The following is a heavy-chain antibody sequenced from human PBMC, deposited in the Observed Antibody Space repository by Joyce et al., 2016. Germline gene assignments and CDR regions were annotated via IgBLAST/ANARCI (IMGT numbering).Heavy chain of an antibody. J-gene: IGHJ4*02. CDR3: AKDRETSAVLDF. CDR2: ISNDGKNK. D-gene: IGHD6-25*01. CDR1: GFTFRSYG. Sequence: QAQLVESGGGVVQPGRSLRLSCAVSGFTFRSYGMHWVRQAPGKGLEWVAVISNDGKNKNYADSVKGRFTVSRDNSKKILSPQMNSLRPEDTAVYYCAKDRETSAVLDFWGQGTPVTVSS. V-gene: IGHV3-30*18.